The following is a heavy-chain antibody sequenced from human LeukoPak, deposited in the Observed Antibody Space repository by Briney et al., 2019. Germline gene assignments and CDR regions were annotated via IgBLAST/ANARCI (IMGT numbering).Heavy chain of an antibody. Sequence: PGESLKISCKGSGYSFTSYWIGWVRQMPGKGLEWMGIIYPGDSDTRYSPSFQGQVTISADKSISTAYLQWSSLKASDTAMYYCARLREWSGSHSAFDYWGQGTLVTVSS. CDR1: GYSFTSYW. J-gene: IGHJ4*02. D-gene: IGHD1-26*01. V-gene: IGHV5-51*01. CDR2: IYPGDSDT. CDR3: ARLREWSGSHSAFDY.